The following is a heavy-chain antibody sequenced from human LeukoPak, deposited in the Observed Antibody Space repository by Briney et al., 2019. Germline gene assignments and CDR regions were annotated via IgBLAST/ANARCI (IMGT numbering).Heavy chain of an antibody. CDR3: AKDPRDGYEYFDY. D-gene: IGHD5-24*01. CDR1: GFTFSSYG. Sequence: PGGSLRLSCAASGFTFSSYGVHWVRQAPGKGLEWVAVISYDGSNKYHADSVKGRFTISRDNSKNTLYLQMNSLRAEDTAVYYCAKDPRDGYEYFDYWGQGTLVTVSS. V-gene: IGHV3-30*18. J-gene: IGHJ4*02. CDR2: ISYDGSNK.